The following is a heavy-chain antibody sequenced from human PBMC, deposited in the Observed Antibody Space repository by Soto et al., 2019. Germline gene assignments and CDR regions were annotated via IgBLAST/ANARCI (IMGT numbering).Heavy chain of an antibody. CDR2: MNPNSGNT. V-gene: IGHV1-8*01. CDR1: GCTFTSYD. D-gene: IGHD3-10*01. J-gene: IGHJ5*02. Sequence: GAAVKVSCKASGCTFTSYDINWVRQATGQGLEWMGWMNPNSGNTGYAQKFQGRVTMTRNTSISTAYMELSSLRSEDTAVYYCARGRSGKPLDFDPWGQGTLVTVSS. CDR3: ARGRSGKPLDFDP.